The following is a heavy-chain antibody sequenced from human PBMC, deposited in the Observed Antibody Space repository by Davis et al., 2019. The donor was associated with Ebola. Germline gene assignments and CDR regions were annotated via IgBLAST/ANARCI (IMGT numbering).Heavy chain of an antibody. CDR2: ISWDGGST. Sequence: GESLKISCAASGFTFDDYTMHWVRQAPGKGLEWVSLISWDGGSTYYADSVKGRFTISRDNSKNSLYLQMNSLRTEDTALYYCAKDEYHFYGMDVWGQGTTVTVSS. V-gene: IGHV3-43*01. CDR3: AKDEYHFYGMDV. CDR1: GFTFDDYT. J-gene: IGHJ6*02. D-gene: IGHD2/OR15-2a*01.